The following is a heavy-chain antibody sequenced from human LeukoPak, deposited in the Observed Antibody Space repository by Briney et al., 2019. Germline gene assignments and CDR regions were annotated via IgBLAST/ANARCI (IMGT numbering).Heavy chain of an antibody. D-gene: IGHD6-19*01. CDR2: IIPIFGTA. CDR1: GGTFSSYA. Sequence: SVKVSCKASGGTFSSYAISWVRQAPGQGLEWMGGIIPIFGTANYAQKFQGRVTITADESTSTAYMELSSLRSEDTAVYYCARDRGIAVAGTGFDYWGQGTLVTVSS. V-gene: IGHV1-69*01. J-gene: IGHJ4*02. CDR3: ARDRGIAVAGTGFDY.